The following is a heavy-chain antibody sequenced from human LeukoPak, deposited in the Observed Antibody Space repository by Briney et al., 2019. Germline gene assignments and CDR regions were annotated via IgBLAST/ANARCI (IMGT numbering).Heavy chain of an antibody. J-gene: IGHJ3*02. Sequence: SETLSLTCTVSGGSISSYYWSWIRQPPGKGLEWIGYIYYSGSTYYNPSLKSRVTISVDTSRNQFSLKLNSVTAADTAVYYCARRLYQLSRYAFDIWGQGTMVTVSS. CDR2: IYYSGST. CDR3: ARRLYQLSRYAFDI. V-gene: IGHV4-59*12. CDR1: GGSISSYY. D-gene: IGHD3-3*01.